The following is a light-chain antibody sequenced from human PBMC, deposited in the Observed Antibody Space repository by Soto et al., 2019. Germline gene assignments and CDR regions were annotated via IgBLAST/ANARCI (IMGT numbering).Light chain of an antibody. J-gene: IGKJ1*01. CDR2: GAS. CDR3: QQRSNWPPWT. V-gene: IGKV3D-20*02. Sequence: IVLTQSPCTLSLSPGERATLSCRASQSVSSSYLAWYQQKPGQAPRLLIYGASSRATGIPDRFSGSGSGTDFTLTISSLEPEDFAVYYCQQRSNWPPWTFGQGTKVDIK. CDR1: QSVSSSY.